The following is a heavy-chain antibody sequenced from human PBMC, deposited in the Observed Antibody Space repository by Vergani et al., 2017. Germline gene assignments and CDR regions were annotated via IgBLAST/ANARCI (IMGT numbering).Heavy chain of an antibody. J-gene: IGHJ6*03. CDR2: MYWNDDQ. CDR1: GFSLNTRGVS. D-gene: IGHD1-7*01. Sequence: QITLKESGPTLVKPTQTLTLTCTFSGFSLNTRGVSVAWIRQPPGKALDWLALMYWNDDQHYSPSLNNRVTITKDTSKNQVVLTMTNMDYVDTGTYYWVYRKTECGTTGCFYPFYYYYYMDVWGKGTTVTVSS. CDR3: VYRKTECGTTGCFYPFYYYYYMDV. V-gene: IGHV2-5*04.